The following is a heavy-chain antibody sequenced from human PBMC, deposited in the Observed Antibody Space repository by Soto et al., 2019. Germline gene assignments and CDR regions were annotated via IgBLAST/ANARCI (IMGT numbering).Heavy chain of an antibody. V-gene: IGHV3-48*04. CDR3: AREARMGIKDFDY. D-gene: IGHD7-27*01. J-gene: IGHJ4*02. CDR2: ISSSSSTI. Sequence: GGSLRLSCAASGFTFSSYSMNWVRQAPGKGLEWVSYISSSSSTIYYADSVKGRFTISRDNAKNSLYLQMNSLRAEDTAVYYCAREARMGIKDFDYWGQGTLVTVSS. CDR1: GFTFSSYS.